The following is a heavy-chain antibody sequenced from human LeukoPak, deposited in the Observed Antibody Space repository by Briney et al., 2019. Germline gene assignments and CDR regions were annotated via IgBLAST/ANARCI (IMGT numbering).Heavy chain of an antibody. Sequence: GGSLRLSCAASGFIFDSYSMSWVREAPGKGLEWVSAISGSGGSTYYADSVKGRFTISRDNSKNTLYLQMNSLRAEDTAVYYCAKVIWRVRGVVYYFDYWGQGTLVTVSS. D-gene: IGHD3-10*01. J-gene: IGHJ4*02. CDR2: ISGSGGST. V-gene: IGHV3-23*01. CDR1: GFIFDSYS. CDR3: AKVIWRVRGVVYYFDY.